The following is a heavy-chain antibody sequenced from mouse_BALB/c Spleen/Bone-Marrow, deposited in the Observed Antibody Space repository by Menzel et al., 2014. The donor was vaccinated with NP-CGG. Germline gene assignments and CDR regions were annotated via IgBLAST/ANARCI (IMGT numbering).Heavy chain of an antibody. D-gene: IGHD1-1*02. Sequence: VMLVESGPGLVSPSQRLSIPCTVSGFSLTSYGVHWVRRPPGKGLEWLGVIWAGGSTNYNSALMSRLSISKDNSKSQVFLKMNSLQTGDTAMYYCARDGVYGSHYYAMDYWGQGTSVTVSS. CDR1: GFSLTSYG. J-gene: IGHJ4*01. V-gene: IGHV2-9*02. CDR2: IWAGGST. CDR3: ARDGVYGSHYYAMDY.